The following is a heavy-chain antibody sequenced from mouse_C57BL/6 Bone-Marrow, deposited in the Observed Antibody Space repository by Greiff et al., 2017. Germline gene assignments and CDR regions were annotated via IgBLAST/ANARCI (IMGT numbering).Heavy chain of an antibody. J-gene: IGHJ1*03. Sequence: QVQLQQPGAELVKPGASVKMSCKASGYTFTSYWMNWVKQRPGQGLEWIGDIYPGSGCTNSNEKFKNKATLTVDTFSSTAYMQLSSLTSEDSSVYYCARPYYGNYCYFDVWGTGTTVTVSS. V-gene: IGHV1-55*01. CDR1: GYTFTSYW. D-gene: IGHD2-1*01. CDR3: ARPYYGNYCYFDV. CDR2: IYPGSGCT.